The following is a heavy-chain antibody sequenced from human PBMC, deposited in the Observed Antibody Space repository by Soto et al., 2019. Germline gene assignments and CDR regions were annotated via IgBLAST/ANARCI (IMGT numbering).Heavy chain of an antibody. CDR3: ARVRCSSTSCPDYDFWSGYYRGDAFDI. CDR2: MNPNSGNT. CDR1: GYTFTSYD. D-gene: IGHD3-3*01. J-gene: IGHJ3*02. Sequence: GASVKVSCKASGYTFTSYDINWVRQATGQGLEWMGWMNPNSGNTGCAQKFQGRVTMTRNTSISTAYMELSSLRSEDTAVYYCARVRCSSTSCPDYDFWSGYYRGDAFDIWGQGTMVTVSS. V-gene: IGHV1-8*01.